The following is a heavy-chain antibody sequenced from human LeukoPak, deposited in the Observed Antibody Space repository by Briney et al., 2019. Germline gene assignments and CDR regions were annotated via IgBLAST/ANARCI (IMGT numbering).Heavy chain of an antibody. D-gene: IGHD6-13*01. V-gene: IGHV3-23*01. CDR3: ARDKLVDY. CDR1: RFTFSSYA. Sequence: PGGSLRLSCAASRFTFSSYAMSWVRQAPGKGLEWDSDIIVSVGSTYYADSVKGRFTLSKDNSKKTPYLQMSSLRDEKTAVSYCARDKLVDYWGQVTLVTVS. J-gene: IGHJ4*02. CDR2: IIVSVGST.